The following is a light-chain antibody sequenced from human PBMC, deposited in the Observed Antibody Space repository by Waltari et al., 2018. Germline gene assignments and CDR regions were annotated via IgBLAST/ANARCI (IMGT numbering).Light chain of an antibody. J-gene: IGKJ3*01. CDR1: QTISNN. V-gene: IGKV1-39*01. CDR3: QHTLA. CDR2: GAS. Sequence: DIQMTQSPSSLSASVGDGVTITCRTSQTISNNLNWYQQKPGEAPKLLIYGASNLQSGVSSRFSGSGSGTDFTLTISSLQPEEFATYYCQHTLAFGPGTKGDIK.